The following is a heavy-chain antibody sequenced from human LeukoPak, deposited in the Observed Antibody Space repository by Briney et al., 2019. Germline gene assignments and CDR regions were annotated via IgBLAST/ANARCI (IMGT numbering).Heavy chain of an antibody. CDR3: ARRPITMVRGVPGWFDP. J-gene: IGHJ5*02. D-gene: IGHD3-10*01. CDR2: IYPRDCDT. V-gene: IGHV5-51*01. Sequence: GGALKISCKGSGYFFTSYWIGWVRQMPGRGLEGMGIIYPRDCDTRYSPSFQGQVTISADKSISTAYLQWSSLKASDTAMYYCARRPITMVRGVPGWFDPWGQGTLVTVSS. CDR1: GYFFTSYW.